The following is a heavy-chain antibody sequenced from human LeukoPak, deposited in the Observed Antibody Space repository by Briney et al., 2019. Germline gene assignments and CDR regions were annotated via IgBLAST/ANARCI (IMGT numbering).Heavy chain of an antibody. CDR2: INHSGST. D-gene: IGHD3-10*01. CDR1: GGSISSGGYY. Sequence: SQTLSLTCTVSGGSISSGGYYWSWIRQHPGKGLEWIGEINHSGSTNYNPSLKSRVTISVDTPKNQFSLKLSSVTAADTAVYYCARGLRGNYGSGSRYYYGMDVWGKGTTVTVSS. CDR3: ARGLRGNYGSGSRYYYGMDV. J-gene: IGHJ6*04. V-gene: IGHV4-31*03.